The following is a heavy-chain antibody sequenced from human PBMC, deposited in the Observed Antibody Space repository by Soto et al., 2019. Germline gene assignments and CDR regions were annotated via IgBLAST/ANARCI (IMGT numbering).Heavy chain of an antibody. V-gene: IGHV3-30*18. Sequence: QVQLVESGGGVVQPGTSLTLSCAASGFIFSRYGMHWVRQAPGKGLEWVAVISYHGSDIYYADSVKGRFTISRDNFKNTGYLQMDSLRSEDTALYYCAKPNGAYIPFDSWGQGTLVTVSS. CDR3: AKPNGAYIPFDS. CDR2: ISYHGSDI. D-gene: IGHD2-21*01. J-gene: IGHJ4*02. CDR1: GFIFSRYG.